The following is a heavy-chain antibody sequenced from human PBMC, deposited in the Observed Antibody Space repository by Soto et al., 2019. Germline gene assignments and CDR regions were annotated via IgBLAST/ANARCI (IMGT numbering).Heavy chain of an antibody. D-gene: IGHD5-18*01. V-gene: IGHV3-30*18. CDR1: GFTFSSYG. CDR2: ISYDGSNK. J-gene: IGHJ4*02. Sequence: WGSLRLSCAASGFTFSSYGMHWVRQAPGKGLEWVAVISYDGSNKYYADSVKGRFTISRDNSKNTLYLQMNSLRAEDTAVYYCAKASVDTAMPTDYWGQGTLVTVSS. CDR3: AKASVDTAMPTDY.